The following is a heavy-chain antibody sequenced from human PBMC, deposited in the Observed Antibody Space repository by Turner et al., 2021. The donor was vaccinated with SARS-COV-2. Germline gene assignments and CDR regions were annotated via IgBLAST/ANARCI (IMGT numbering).Heavy chain of an antibody. J-gene: IGHJ6*02. V-gene: IGHV4-39*01. CDR3: ATSTVAGTELNYYGMDV. CDR2: IYYSGST. D-gene: IGHD6-13*01. CDR1: GGSISSSSYY. Sequence: QLQLQESGPGLVKPSETLSFTCTVSGGSISSSSYYWGWVRQPPGKGLGWIGSIYYSGSTYYNPSLKSRVTISVDTSKNQFSLKLSSVTAADTAVYYCATSTVAGTELNYYGMDVWGQGTTVTVSS.